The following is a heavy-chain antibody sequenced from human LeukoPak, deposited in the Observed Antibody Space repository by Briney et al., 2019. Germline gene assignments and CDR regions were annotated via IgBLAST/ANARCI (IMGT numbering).Heavy chain of an antibody. CDR2: ISAYNGNT. D-gene: IGHD3-16*02. J-gene: IGHJ4*02. CDR1: GYTFTSYG. Sequence: GSVKVSCKASGYTFTSYGISGVRQAPGQGLEWMGWISAYNGNTNYAQKLQGRVTMTTDTSTSTAYMELRSLRSDDTAVYYCARDRDDYAWGSYRLFDYWGQGTLVTVSS. V-gene: IGHV1-18*01. CDR3: ARDRDDYAWGSYRLFDY.